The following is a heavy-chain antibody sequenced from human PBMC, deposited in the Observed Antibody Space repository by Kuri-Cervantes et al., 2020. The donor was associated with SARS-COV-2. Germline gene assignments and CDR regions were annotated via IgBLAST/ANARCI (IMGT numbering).Heavy chain of an antibody. CDR1: GGSISSSSYY. CDR3: ARGPSSGWYYYYGMDV. Sequence: SETLSLTCTVFGGSISSSSYYWGWIRQPPGKGLEWIGSIYYSGSTYYNPSLKSRVTISVDTSRNQFSLKLSSVTAADTAVYYCARGPSSGWYYYYGMDVWGQGTTVTVSS. CDR2: IYYSGST. D-gene: IGHD6-19*01. V-gene: IGHV4-39*07. J-gene: IGHJ6*02.